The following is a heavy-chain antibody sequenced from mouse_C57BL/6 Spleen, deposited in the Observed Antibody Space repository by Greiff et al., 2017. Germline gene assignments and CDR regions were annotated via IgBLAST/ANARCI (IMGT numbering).Heavy chain of an antibody. J-gene: IGHJ3*01. V-gene: IGHV1-50*01. CDR2: IDPSDSYT. CDR3: ARLSVFAY. CDR1: GYTFTSYW. Sequence: VQLQQPGAELVKPGASVKLSCKASGYTFTSYWMQWVKQRPGQGLEWIGEIDPSDSYTNYNQKFKGKATLTVDTSSSTAYMQLSSLTSEDSAVYYCARLSVFAYWGQGTLVTVSA.